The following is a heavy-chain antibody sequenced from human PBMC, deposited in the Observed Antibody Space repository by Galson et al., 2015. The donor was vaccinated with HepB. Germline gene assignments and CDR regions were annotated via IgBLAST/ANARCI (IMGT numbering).Heavy chain of an antibody. V-gene: IGHV3-53*04. Sequence: SLRLSCAASGFTVSSNYMSWVRQAPGKGLEWVPVIYSGGSTYYADSVKGRFTISRHNSKDTVYLQMNSLRAEDTAVYYCAILNRGVTFNYWGQGTLVTVSS. CDR3: AILNRGVTFNY. J-gene: IGHJ4*02. CDR2: IYSGGST. CDR1: GFTVSSNY. D-gene: IGHD3-10*01.